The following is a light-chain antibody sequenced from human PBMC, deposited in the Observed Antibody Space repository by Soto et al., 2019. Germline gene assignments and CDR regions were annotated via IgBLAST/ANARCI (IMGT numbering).Light chain of an antibody. Sequence: QSALTQPRSVSGSPGQSVTISCTGTSSDVGGYNYVSWYQQHSGKAPKFMIYDVSKRPSGVPDRCSGSKSGNTASLTISGLQAEDEADYYCCSYAGSYRYVFGTWTKLTVL. V-gene: IGLV2-11*01. CDR2: DVS. CDR1: SSDVGGYNY. J-gene: IGLJ1*01. CDR3: CSYAGSYRYV.